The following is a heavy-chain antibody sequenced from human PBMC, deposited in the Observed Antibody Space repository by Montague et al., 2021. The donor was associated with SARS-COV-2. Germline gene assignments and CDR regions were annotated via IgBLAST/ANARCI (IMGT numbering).Heavy chain of an antibody. CDR1: GDSVASTSAA. CDR3: ARAYCSSTSCYPIDY. V-gene: IGHV6-1*01. J-gene: IGHJ4*02. CDR2: TYFTSKWSS. Sequence: CAISGDSVASTSAAWKWIGQTPSRGLEWQRRTYFTSKWSSEYALSVKSRLIISPDTSKNQFSLRLMSVTPDDTAVYYCARAYCSSTSCYPIDYWSQGTLVTVSS. D-gene: IGHD2-2*01.